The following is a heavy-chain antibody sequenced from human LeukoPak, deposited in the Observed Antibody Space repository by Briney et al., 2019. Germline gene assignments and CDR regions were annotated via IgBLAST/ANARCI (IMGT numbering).Heavy chain of an antibody. CDR1: GFTFSTYW. V-gene: IGHV3-7*01. Sequence: GGSLRLSRAASGFTFSTYWMTWVRQAPGKGLEWVANIKPDGSQIYYVDSVKGRFTISRDNAKNSLYLQMNSLRAEDTAVYYCARDLNWETYWGQGTLVTVSS. J-gene: IGHJ4*02. D-gene: IGHD1-1*01. CDR3: ARDLNWETY. CDR2: IKPDGSQI.